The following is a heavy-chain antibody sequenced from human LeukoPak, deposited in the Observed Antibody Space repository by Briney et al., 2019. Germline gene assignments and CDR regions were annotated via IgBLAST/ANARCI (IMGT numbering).Heavy chain of an antibody. CDR2: IYPGDSDT. CDR3: ARHAGSGSYYSRAIDY. D-gene: IGHD3-10*01. Sequence: GESLKISCEASGYSFTTYWIGWVRPMPGKGLEWMGIIYPGDSDTRYSPSFQGQVTISADKSISTAYLQWSSLKASDTAMYYCARHAGSGSYYSRAIDYWGQGTLVTVSS. J-gene: IGHJ4*02. CDR1: GYSFTTYW. V-gene: IGHV5-51*01.